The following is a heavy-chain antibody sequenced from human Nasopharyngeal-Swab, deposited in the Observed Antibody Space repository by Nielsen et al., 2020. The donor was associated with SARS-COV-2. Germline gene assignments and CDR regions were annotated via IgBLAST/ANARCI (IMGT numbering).Heavy chain of an antibody. V-gene: IGHV1-18*01. J-gene: IGHJ4*02. Sequence: ASVKVSCKASGYTFNTYAMHWVRQAPGQGLEWMGWISGYNGNANYAQKLQGRVTMTTDTSTSTAYMELRSLRSDDTAVYYCARHEVAVTGIPYWGQGTLVTVSS. CDR2: ISGYNGNA. CDR3: ARHEVAVTGIPY. D-gene: IGHD6-19*01. CDR1: GYTFNTYA.